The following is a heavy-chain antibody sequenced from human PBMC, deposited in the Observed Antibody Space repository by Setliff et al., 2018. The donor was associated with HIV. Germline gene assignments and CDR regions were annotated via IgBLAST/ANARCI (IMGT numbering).Heavy chain of an antibody. J-gene: IGHJ4*02. CDR3: AQITVTGY. CDR2: IKQDGSER. CDR1: GFTFGSYS. Sequence: GGSLRLSYAASGFTFGSYSMNWVRQAPGKGLEWVANIKQDGSERSYVDSVKGRFTISRDNAKNSLYLQMNSLRAEDTAVYYCAQITVTGYWGQGTLVTVSS. V-gene: IGHV3-7*01. D-gene: IGHD4-4*01.